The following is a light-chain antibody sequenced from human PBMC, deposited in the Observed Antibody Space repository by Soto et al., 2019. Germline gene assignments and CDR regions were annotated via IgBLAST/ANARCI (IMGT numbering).Light chain of an antibody. J-gene: IGKJ1*01. CDR3: QKYSDSWWT. CDR2: GAS. V-gene: IGKV3-20*01. Sequence: EIVLTQSPGTLSLSPGERATLSCRASQSVSSSYFAWYQQKPGQAPRLLIYGASTRATGIPDRFSGSGSGTDFTLTISRLEPEDFAVYYCQKYSDSWWTFGQGTKVDIK. CDR1: QSVSSSY.